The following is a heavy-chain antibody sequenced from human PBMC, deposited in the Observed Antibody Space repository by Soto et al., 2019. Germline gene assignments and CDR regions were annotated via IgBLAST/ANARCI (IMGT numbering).Heavy chain of an antibody. CDR3: TRDMRELLTMGYFYYGMDV. CDR2: ISSSSSTI. V-gene: IGHV3-48*02. J-gene: IGHJ6*02. D-gene: IGHD1-26*01. Sequence: GGSLRLSCGASGFTFSTYSMNWVRQAPGKGLEWVSYISSSSSTIYYVDSVKGRFTISRDNAKNSLYLQMNSLRDEDTALYYCTRDMRELLTMGYFYYGMDVWGQGPAVTVSS. CDR1: GFTFSTYS.